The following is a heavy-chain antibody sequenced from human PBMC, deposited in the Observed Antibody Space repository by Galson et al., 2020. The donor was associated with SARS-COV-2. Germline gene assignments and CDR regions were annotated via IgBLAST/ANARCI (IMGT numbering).Heavy chain of an antibody. CDR2: ISGSGGST. J-gene: IGHJ4*02. V-gene: IGHV3-23*01. CDR3: AKYFYESSGYSSFDY. D-gene: IGHD3-22*01. Sequence: GESLKISCVVSGFTFSSYAMSWVRQAPGKGLEWVSAISGSGGSTFYADSVKGRFAISRDNSKNTLDLQMNSLRAEDMAIYYCAKYFYESSGYSSFDYWGQGTLVTVSS. CDR1: GFTFSSYA.